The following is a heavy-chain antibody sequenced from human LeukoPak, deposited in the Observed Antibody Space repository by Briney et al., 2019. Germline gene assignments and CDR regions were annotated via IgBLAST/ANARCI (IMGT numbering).Heavy chain of an antibody. V-gene: IGHV1-18*01. Sequence: GASVKVSCKASGYTFTSYGISWVRQAPGQGLEWMGWISAYNGNTNYAQKLQGRVTMTTDTSTSTAYMELRSLRSDDTAVYYCARLYSSSWYDPCFDYWGQGTLVTVSS. CDR3: ARLYSSSWYDPCFDY. CDR1: GYTFTSYG. CDR2: ISAYNGNT. D-gene: IGHD6-13*01. J-gene: IGHJ4*02.